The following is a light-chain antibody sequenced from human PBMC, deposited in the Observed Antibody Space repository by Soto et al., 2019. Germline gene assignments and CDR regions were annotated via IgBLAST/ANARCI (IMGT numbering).Light chain of an antibody. CDR1: QGITND. CDR3: QQYNSYWT. CDR2: AAS. Sequence: DIQMTQSPSSLSASVGDRVTITCRASQGITNDLGWYQQKPGEAPKRLIYAASTLQSGVPSRFSGSGSGTEFTLTISNLQPEDFATYYCQQYNSYWTFGQGTKVEIK. V-gene: IGKV1-17*02. J-gene: IGKJ1*01.